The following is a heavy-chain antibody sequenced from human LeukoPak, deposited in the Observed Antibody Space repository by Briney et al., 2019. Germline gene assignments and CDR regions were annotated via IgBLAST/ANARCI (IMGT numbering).Heavy chain of an antibody. V-gene: IGHV4-38-2*01. Sequence: PSETLSLTCAVSGYSISSGYYWGWIRPPPGKGLEWIGSIYHSGSTYYNPSLKSRVTISVDTSKNQFSLRLSSVTAADTAVYYCARVVSSSWYYSDYWGQGTLVTVSS. J-gene: IGHJ4*02. CDR3: ARVVSSSWYYSDY. CDR1: GYSISSGYY. CDR2: IYHSGST. D-gene: IGHD6-13*01.